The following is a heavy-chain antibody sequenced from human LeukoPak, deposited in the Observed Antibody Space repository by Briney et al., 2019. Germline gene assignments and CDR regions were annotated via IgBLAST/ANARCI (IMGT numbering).Heavy chain of an antibody. CDR1: GGSISGYY. V-gene: IGHV4-59*01. D-gene: IGHD3-3*01. CDR2: IFYSGST. CDR3: ASERRGYYSFFDY. Sequence: SETLSLTCSVSGGSISGYYWSWIRQPPGKGLEWIGYIFYSGSTNYNPSPKSRVTISVDTSKNQFSLKLTSVTAADTAVYYCASERRGYYSFFDYWGQGTLVTVSS. J-gene: IGHJ4*02.